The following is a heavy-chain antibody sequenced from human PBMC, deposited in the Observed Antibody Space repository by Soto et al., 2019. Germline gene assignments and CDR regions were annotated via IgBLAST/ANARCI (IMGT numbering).Heavy chain of an antibody. CDR2: IIPIFGTA. CDR3: ARDRRIAARPYYFDY. J-gene: IGHJ4*02. V-gene: IGHV1-69*01. D-gene: IGHD6-6*01. CDR1: GGTFSSYA. Sequence: QVQLVQSGAEVKKPGSSVKVSCKASGGTFSSYAISWVRQAPGQGLEWMGGIIPIFGTANYAQKFQGRVTITADESTSTAYMELSSLRSEHTAVYYCARDRRIAARPYYFDYWGQGTLVTVSS.